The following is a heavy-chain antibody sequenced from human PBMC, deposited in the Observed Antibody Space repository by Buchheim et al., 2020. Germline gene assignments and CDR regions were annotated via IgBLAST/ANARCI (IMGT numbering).Heavy chain of an antibody. CDR3: GKDKAGDLDS. V-gene: IGHV3-9*01. J-gene: IGHJ4*02. Sequence: EVQLVESGGGLVQPGRSLRLSCAGSGFIFDHYAFYWVRQAPGKGLEWVSGITSNSRAIGYADSVKGPFTISRDGAQNSLYLQMNSLRPEDTALYYCGKDKAGDLDSWGQGTL. CDR1: GFIFDHYA. CDR2: ITSNSRAI. D-gene: IGHD7-27*01.